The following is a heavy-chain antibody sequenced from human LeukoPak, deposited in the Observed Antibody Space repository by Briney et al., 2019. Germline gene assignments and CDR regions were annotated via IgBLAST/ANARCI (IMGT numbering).Heavy chain of an antibody. Sequence: SETLSLTCAVYGGSFSGYSWNWIRQPPVKGLEWIGEINHSGGTNYNPSLKSRVTISVDTSKKQFSLKLSSVTAADTAVYYCARWPRYCSSTSCHLGLDYWGQGTLVTVSS. CDR2: INHSGGT. CDR3: ARWPRYCSSTSCHLGLDY. CDR1: GGSFSGYS. J-gene: IGHJ4*02. D-gene: IGHD2-2*01. V-gene: IGHV4-34*01.